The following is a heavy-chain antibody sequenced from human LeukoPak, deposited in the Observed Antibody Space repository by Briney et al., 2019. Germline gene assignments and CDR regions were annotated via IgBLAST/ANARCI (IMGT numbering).Heavy chain of an antibody. CDR1: GYTFTSYD. CDR2: MSPNSDNT. V-gene: IGHV1-8*01. J-gene: IGHJ4*02. D-gene: IGHD3-3*01. Sequence: ASVKVSCKASGYTFTSYDINWVRQATGQGLEWVGWMSPNSDNTGYAQKFQGRVTMTRDTSIGTAYMELSSLRSEDTAVYYCARSERFLEWSESTFDYWGQGTLVTVSS. CDR3: ARSERFLEWSESTFDY.